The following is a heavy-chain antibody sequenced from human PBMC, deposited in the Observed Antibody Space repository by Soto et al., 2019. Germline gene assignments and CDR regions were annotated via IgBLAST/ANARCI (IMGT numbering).Heavy chain of an antibody. Sequence: QVHLVQSGAVVKKPGSSVKVSCKASGATFSRDTFSWVRQAPGQGLEWVGRITPVLGVEIYAQRFQGRVTITADTSATTVYMELSSLTSEDTAMYFCARDQTGFDYWGQGTLVTVSS. V-gene: IGHV1-69*08. J-gene: IGHJ4*02. CDR1: GATFSRDT. CDR2: ITPVLGVE. CDR3: ARDQTGFDY.